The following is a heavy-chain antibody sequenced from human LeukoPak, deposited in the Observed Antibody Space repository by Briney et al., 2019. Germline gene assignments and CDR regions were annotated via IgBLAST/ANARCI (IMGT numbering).Heavy chain of an antibody. CDR2: ISTSSSFI. Sequence: KPGGSLRLSCAASGFPFTSYSINWVRQVPGKGLEWVSSISTSSSFIYYADSVKGRFTISRDNAKNSLYLQMNSLRAEDTAVYYCAKDLVVVAAIDVPWFDPWGQGTLVTVSS. J-gene: IGHJ5*02. D-gene: IGHD2-15*01. CDR3: AKDLVVVAAIDVPWFDP. CDR1: GFPFTSYS. V-gene: IGHV3-21*01.